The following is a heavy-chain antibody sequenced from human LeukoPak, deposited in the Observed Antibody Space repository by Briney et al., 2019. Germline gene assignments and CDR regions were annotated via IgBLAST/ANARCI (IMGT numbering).Heavy chain of an antibody. V-gene: IGHV4-34*01. CDR2: IDQSGST. CDR1: GGSFSGYF. D-gene: IGHD5-24*01. CDR3: ARGFGSRDGYNHDY. Sequence: MSSETLSLTCAVYGGSFSGYFWSWIRQPPGKGLEWIGEIDQSGSTNYNPSLKSRVTISVDTSKNQFSLKVRSVIAEDTAVYYCARGFGSRDGYNHDYWGQGTLVTVSS. J-gene: IGHJ4*02.